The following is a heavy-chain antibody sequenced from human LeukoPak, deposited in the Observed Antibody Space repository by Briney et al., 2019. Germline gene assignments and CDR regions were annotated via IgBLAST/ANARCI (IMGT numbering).Heavy chain of an antibody. J-gene: IGHJ4*02. Sequence: GGSLRLSCSASGFTFSSFAIHWVRQAPGKGLEYVSAISPSGGSTFYPDSVKGRFTISRDNSKNTVYLQLSSLRAEDTAVYYCVKRVLTTAWIDNWGQGTLVTVSS. CDR3: VKRVLTTAWIDN. CDR2: ISPSGGST. V-gene: IGHV3-64D*09. D-gene: IGHD3-3*01. CDR1: GFTFSSFA.